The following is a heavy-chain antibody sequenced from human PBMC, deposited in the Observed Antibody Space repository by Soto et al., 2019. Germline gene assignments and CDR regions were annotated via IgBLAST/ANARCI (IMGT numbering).Heavy chain of an antibody. Sequence: EVQLLESGGGLVQPGGSLRLSCAASGFTFSSYAMSWVRQAPGKGLEWVSAISGSGGSTYYADSVKGRFTISRDNSKNTLYLQMNSLRAEDTAVYYCAKAVGYCSSTSCYLRYYYMDVWGKGTTVTVSS. CDR1: GFTFSSYA. CDR2: ISGSGGST. V-gene: IGHV3-23*01. J-gene: IGHJ6*03. D-gene: IGHD2-2*01. CDR3: AKAVGYCSSTSCYLRYYYMDV.